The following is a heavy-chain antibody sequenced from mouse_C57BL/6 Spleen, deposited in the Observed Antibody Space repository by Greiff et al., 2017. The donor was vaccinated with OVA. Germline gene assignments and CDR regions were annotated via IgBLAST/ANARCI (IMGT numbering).Heavy chain of an antibody. V-gene: IGHV1-61*01. Sequence: VQLQQPGAELVRPGSSVKLSCKASGYTFTSYWMDWVKQRPGQGLEWIGNIYPSDSESPSNQKFKDKATLTVDKSSSTAYMQLSSLTSEDSAVYYCARPYGGSSYGYWGQGTSVTVSS. J-gene: IGHJ4*01. CDR2: IYPSDSES. CDR3: ARPYGGSSYGY. CDR1: GYTFTSYW. D-gene: IGHD1-1*01.